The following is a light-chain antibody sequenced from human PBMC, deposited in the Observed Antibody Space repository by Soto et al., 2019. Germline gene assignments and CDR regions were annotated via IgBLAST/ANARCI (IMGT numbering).Light chain of an antibody. Sequence: EIVLTQSPATLSLSPGETATLSCRASQSVSSSLAWYQQKPGQTPRLLIYDASNRATGIPARFSGSGSGTDVTLTVSCLDAGELAVYYWRRRRSWRLTFRGDTEVDIK. V-gene: IGKV3-11*01. J-gene: IGKJ4*01. CDR1: QSVSSS. CDR3: RRRRSWRLT. CDR2: DAS.